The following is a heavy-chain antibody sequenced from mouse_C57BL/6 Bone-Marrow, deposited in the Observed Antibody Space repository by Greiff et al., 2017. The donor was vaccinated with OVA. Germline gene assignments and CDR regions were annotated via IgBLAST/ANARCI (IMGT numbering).Heavy chain of an antibody. Sequence: DVKLVESGGGLVQPGGSLKLSCAASGFTFSDYGMAWVRQAPRKGPAWVAFISNLAYSIYYADTVTGRFTISRENAKNTLYLEMSSLRSEDTAMYYCARQLGRDWYFDVWGTGTTVTVSS. J-gene: IGHJ1*03. CDR3: ARQLGRDWYFDV. CDR2: ISNLAYSI. CDR1: GFTFSDYG. V-gene: IGHV5-15*01. D-gene: IGHD4-1*01.